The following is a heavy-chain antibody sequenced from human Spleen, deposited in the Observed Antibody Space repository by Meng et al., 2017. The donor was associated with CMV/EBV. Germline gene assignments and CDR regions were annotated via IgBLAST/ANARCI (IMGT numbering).Heavy chain of an antibody. J-gene: IGHJ5*02. CDR1: GYTCTGYY. CDR3: ARATPGTFYFDP. V-gene: IGHV1-2*02. D-gene: IGHD2/OR15-2a*01. Sequence: QVQVVQSGEEVKKPGASVNVSCKASGYTCTGYYMHWVRQAPGQGLEWMGWINPNSGGTNYAQKFQGRVTMTRDTSISTAYMELSRLRSDDTAVYYCARATPGTFYFDPWGQGTLVTVSS. CDR2: INPNSGGT.